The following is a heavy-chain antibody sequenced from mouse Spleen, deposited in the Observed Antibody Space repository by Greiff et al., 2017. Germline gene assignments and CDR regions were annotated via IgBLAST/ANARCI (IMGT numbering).Heavy chain of an antibody. D-gene: IGHD2-10*02. V-gene: IGHV1-69*01. CDR1: GYTFTSYW. Sequence: QVQLQQPGAELVMPGASVKLSCKASGYTFTSYWMHWVKQRPGQGLEWIGEIDPSDSYTNYNQKFKGKATLTVDKSSSTAYMQLSSLTSEDSAVYYWARREYGDAMDYWGQGTSVTVSS. CDR2: IDPSDSYT. J-gene: IGHJ4*01. CDR3: ARREYGDAMDY.